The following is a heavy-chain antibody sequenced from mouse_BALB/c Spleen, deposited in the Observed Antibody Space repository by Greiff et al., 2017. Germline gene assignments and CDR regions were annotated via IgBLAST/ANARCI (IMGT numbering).Heavy chain of an antibody. D-gene: IGHD2-10*02. CDR1: GFNIKDTY. Sequence: EVKLVESGAELVKPGASVKLSCTASGFNIKDTYMHWVKQRPEQGLEWIGRIDPANGNTKYDPKFQGKATITADTSSNTAYLQLSSLTSEDTAVYYCARTYGNFYYAMDYWGQGTSVTVSS. CDR2: IDPANGNT. J-gene: IGHJ4*01. CDR3: ARTYGNFYYAMDY. V-gene: IGHV14-3*02.